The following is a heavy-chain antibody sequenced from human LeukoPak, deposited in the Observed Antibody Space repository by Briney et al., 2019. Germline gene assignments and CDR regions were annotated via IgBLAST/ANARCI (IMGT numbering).Heavy chain of an antibody. D-gene: IGHD3-22*01. CDR3: ARHMSDSSGYLIDY. CDR1: GGTFSSYA. Sequence: GASVKVSCKASGGTFSSYAISWVRQAPGQGLEWMGRIIPILGIANYAQKFQGRVTITADKSTSTAYMELSSLRSEDTAVYYCARHMSDSSGYLIDYWGQGTLVTVSS. J-gene: IGHJ4*02. CDR2: IIPILGIA. V-gene: IGHV1-69*04.